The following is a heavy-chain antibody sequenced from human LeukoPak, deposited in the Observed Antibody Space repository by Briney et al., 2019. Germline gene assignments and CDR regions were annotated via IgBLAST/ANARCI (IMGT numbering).Heavy chain of an antibody. V-gene: IGHV1-69*13. Sequence: SVKVSCKASGGTFSSYAISWVRQAPGQGLEWMGGIIPIFGTANYAQKFQGRVTITADESTSTAYMELSSLRSEDTALYYCAKSRDDYVWGSPGGYWGQGTLVTVSS. CDR1: GGTFSSYA. D-gene: IGHD3-16*01. J-gene: IGHJ4*02. CDR3: AKSRDDYVWGSPGGY. CDR2: IIPIFGTA.